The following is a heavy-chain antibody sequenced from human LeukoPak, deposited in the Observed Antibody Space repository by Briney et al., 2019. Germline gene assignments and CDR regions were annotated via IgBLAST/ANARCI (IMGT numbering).Heavy chain of an antibody. CDR1: GFTFSSYW. J-gene: IGHJ4*02. CDR2: INSDGSST. D-gene: IGHD4-17*01. Sequence: GGSLRLSCAASGFTFSSYWMHWVRQAPGKGLVWVSRINSDGSSTSYADSVKGRFTISRDNAKNTLYLQMNSLRAEDAAVYYCARVSPNTVTTLQYFDYWGQGTLVTVSS. CDR3: ARVSPNTVTTLQYFDY. V-gene: IGHV3-74*01.